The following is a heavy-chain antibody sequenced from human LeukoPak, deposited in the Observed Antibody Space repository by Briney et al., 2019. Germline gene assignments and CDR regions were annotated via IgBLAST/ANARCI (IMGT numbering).Heavy chain of an antibody. CDR3: AKGPLWFGELLSSYYFDY. J-gene: IGHJ4*02. V-gene: IGHV3-74*01. D-gene: IGHD3-10*01. CDR2: INSDGSST. CDR1: GFTFSSYW. Sequence: PGGSLRLSCAASGFTFSSYWMHWVRQAPGKGLVWVSRINSDGSSTSYVDSVKGRFTISRDNAKNTLYLQVNSLRAEDTALYYCAKGPLWFGELLSSYYFDYWGQGTLVTVSS.